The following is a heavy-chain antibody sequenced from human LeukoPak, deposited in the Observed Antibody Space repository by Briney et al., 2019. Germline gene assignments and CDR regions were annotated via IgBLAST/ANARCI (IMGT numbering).Heavy chain of an antibody. Sequence: PGGSLRLSCAASGFTFSSYAMNWVRQAPGKGLEWVSALTHSGDSTSYADSVKGRFTISRDNSKMTLYLQMNSLRAEDTAVYFCAKRDCSADTCYFDYWGQGTLVTVSS. CDR3: AKRDCSADTCYFDY. CDR2: LTHSGDST. D-gene: IGHD2-15*01. CDR1: GFTFSSYA. V-gene: IGHV3-23*01. J-gene: IGHJ4*02.